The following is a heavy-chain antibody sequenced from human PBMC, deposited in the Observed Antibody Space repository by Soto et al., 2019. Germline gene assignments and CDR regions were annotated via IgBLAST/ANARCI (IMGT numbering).Heavy chain of an antibody. CDR3: VKDRDSNSWPSRDV. D-gene: IGHD3-22*01. J-gene: IGHJ6*02. CDR2: ISPKSGSI. Sequence: AASVKVSCKASGYTFTGYYMHWVRQAPGQGLEWMGWISPKSGSIKYAQKFQGRVIMTTDTSTSTAYMEVRSLRSDDTAVYYCVKDRDSNSWPSRDVWGPGTTVTVSS. V-gene: IGHV1-2*02. CDR1: GYTFTGYY.